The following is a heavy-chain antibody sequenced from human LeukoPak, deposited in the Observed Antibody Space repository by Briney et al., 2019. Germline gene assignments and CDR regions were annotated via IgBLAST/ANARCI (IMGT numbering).Heavy chain of an antibody. J-gene: IGHJ4*02. CDR2: INPSGGST. D-gene: IGHD6-6*01. CDR3: ARASSSIAARHRPPHFDY. V-gene: IGHV1-46*01. CDR1: GYTFTSYY. Sequence: ASVKVSCKASGYTFTSYYMHWVRQAPGQGLEWMGLINPSGGSTSYAQKFQGRVTMTRDTSTSTVYMELSSLRSEDTAVYYCARASSSIAARHRPPHFDYWGQGTLVTVSS.